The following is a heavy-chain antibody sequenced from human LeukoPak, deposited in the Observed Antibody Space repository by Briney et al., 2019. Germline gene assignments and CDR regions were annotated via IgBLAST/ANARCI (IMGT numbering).Heavy chain of an antibody. CDR3: AKELRYCSSTSCLYYFDY. CDR1: GFTFSSYS. J-gene: IGHJ4*02. V-gene: IGHV3-23*01. D-gene: IGHD2-2*01. Sequence: PGGSLRLSCAASGFTFSSYSMNWVRQAPGKGLEWVSAISGSGGSTYYADSVKGRFTISRDNSKNTLYLQMSSLRAEDTAVYYCAKELRYCSSTSCLYYFDYWGQGTLVTVSS. CDR2: ISGSGGST.